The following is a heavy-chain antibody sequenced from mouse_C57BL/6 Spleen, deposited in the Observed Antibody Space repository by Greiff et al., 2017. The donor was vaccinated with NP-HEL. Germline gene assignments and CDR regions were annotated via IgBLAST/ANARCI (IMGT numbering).Heavy chain of an antibody. CDR3: ARSFYYGSSYWYFDV. CDR1: GFNIKDYY. D-gene: IGHD1-1*01. J-gene: IGHJ1*03. Sequence: EVNVVESGAELVKPGASVKLSCTASGFNIKDYYMHWVKQRTEQGLEWIGRIDPEDGETKYAPKFQGKATITADPSSNTAYLKLSSLTSEDTAVYYCARSFYYGSSYWYFDVWGTGTTVTVSS. CDR2: IDPEDGET. V-gene: IGHV14-2*01.